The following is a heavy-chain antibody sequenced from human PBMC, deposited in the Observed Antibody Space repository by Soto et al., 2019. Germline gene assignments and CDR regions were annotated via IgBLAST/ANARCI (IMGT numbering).Heavy chain of an antibody. Sequence: EVQLLESGVGLGQPGGSLRLSCVASGFTFSIYNMNWVRQAPGKGLEWVSVITGRGDYTKYADSVKGRFTISRDNSKNTLYLPMNRLRDEDTAVYFCARRITSSFDYWGQGTLVTVSS. J-gene: IGHJ4*02. D-gene: IGHD1-20*01. V-gene: IGHV3-23*01. CDR1: GFTFSIYN. CDR2: ITGRGDYT. CDR3: ARRITSSFDY.